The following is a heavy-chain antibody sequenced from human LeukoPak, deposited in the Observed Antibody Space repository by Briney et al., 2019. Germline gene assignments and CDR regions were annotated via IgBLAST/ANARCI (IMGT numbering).Heavy chain of an antibody. Sequence: SVKVSCKASGGTFSSYAISWVRQAPGQGLEWMGRIIPIFGTANYTQKFQGRVTITTDESTSTAYMELSSLRSEDTAVYYCARHNWNYGWFDPWGQGTLVTVSS. D-gene: IGHD1-7*01. CDR3: ARHNWNYGWFDP. J-gene: IGHJ5*02. CDR2: IIPIFGTA. V-gene: IGHV1-69*05. CDR1: GGTFSSYA.